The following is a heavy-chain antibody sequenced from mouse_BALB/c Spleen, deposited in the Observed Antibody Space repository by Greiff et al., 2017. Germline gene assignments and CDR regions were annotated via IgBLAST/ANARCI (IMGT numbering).Heavy chain of an antibody. CDR1: GFTFSSYA. D-gene: IGHD1-1*01. CDR2: ISSGGST. CDR3: AREAVPAWFAY. V-gene: IGHV5-6-5*01. J-gene: IGHJ3*01. Sequence: EVKLQESGGGLVKPGGSLKLSCAASGFTFSSYAMSWVRQTPEKRLEWVASISSGGSTYYPDSVKGRFTISRDNARNILYLQMSSLRSEDTAMYYCAREAVPAWFAYWGQGTLVTVSA.